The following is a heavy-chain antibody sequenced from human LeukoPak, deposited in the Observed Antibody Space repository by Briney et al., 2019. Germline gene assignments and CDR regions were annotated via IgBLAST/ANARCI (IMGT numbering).Heavy chain of an antibody. CDR2: INHSGST. V-gene: IGHV4-34*01. D-gene: IGHD2-2*01. CDR3: ASSSTSSYYYGMDV. J-gene: IGHJ6*02. Sequence: PSETLSLTCAVHGGSFSGYYWNWIRQPSGKGLEWIGEINHSGSTNYNPSLKSRVTISVDTSKNQFSLKLSSVTAADTAVYYCASSSTSSYYYGMDVWGQGTTVTVSS. CDR1: GGSFSGYY.